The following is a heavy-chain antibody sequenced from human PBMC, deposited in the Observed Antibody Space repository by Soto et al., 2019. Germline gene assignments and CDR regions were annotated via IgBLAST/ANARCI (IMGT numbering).Heavy chain of an antibody. D-gene: IGHD4-17*01. CDR3: ARVDYGDYPWFDP. CDR1: GGSVSSHLYY. Sequence: QVQLQESGPGLVKPSGTLSLTCCVSGGSVSSHLYYWGWIRQPPGNGLEWIANVYYNGSTNYYPSLKSRVTISLDTSKNQFSLKLSTVTAADTAVYYCARVDYGDYPWFDPWGQCTPVTHSS. CDR2: VYYNGST. J-gene: IGHJ5*02. V-gene: IGHV4-61*01.